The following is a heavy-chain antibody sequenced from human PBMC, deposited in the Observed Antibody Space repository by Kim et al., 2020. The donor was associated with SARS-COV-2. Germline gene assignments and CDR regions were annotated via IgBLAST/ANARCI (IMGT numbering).Heavy chain of an antibody. CDR3: VKLDVDTASPRDV. J-gene: IGHJ6*02. V-gene: IGHV3-23*01. D-gene: IGHD5-18*01. Sequence: ADAAKGRFTISRDNSNHTLFLQMNSLRAEDSAVYYCVKLDVDTASPRDVWGQGTTVTVSS.